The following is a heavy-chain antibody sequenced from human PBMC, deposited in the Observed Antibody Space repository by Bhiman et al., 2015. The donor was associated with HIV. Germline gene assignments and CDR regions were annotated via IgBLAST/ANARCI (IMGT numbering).Heavy chain of an antibody. D-gene: IGHD3-10*01. CDR2: ISWNSDKV. CDR1: GFTFGEYA. V-gene: IGHV3-9*01. Sequence: EVQLVESGGGLVPPGRSLRLSCAGSGFTFGEYAMHWVRHTPGKGLEWVSGISWNSDKVAYADSVKDRFTISRDNAKSSLYLQMNSLSGEDTALYYCVRGAQNHVGSMSYLDHWGQGTLVTVSS. CDR3: VRGAQNHVGSMSYLDH. J-gene: IGHJ4*02.